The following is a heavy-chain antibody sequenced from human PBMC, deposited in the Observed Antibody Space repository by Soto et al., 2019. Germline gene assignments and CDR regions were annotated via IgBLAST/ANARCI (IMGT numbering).Heavy chain of an antibody. J-gene: IGHJ4*02. D-gene: IGHD2-2*01. CDR2: IWYDGSNK. V-gene: IGHV3-33*01. Sequence: GGSLRLSCAASGFTFSSYGMHWVRQAPGKGLEWVAVIWYDGSNKYYADSVKGRFTISRDNSKNTLYLQMNSLRAEDTAVYYCARDQIWLSSTSTFDYWGQGTLVTVSS. CDR1: GFTFSSYG. CDR3: ARDQIWLSSTSTFDY.